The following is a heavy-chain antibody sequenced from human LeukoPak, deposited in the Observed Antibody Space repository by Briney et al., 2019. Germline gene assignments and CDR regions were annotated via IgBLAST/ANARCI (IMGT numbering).Heavy chain of an antibody. V-gene: IGHV3-23*01. D-gene: IGHD3-10*01. CDR1: GFTFSSHA. J-gene: IGHJ5*02. CDR3: AKSGLYYGSGRSNWFDP. Sequence: PGGSLRLSCAASGFTFSSHAMSWVRQAPGKGLEWISVISGSSDATFYADSVKGRFTISRDNSKNMLYLQMKSLRAEDTAVYYCAKSGLYYGSGRSNWFDPWGQGTLVTVSS. CDR2: ISGSSDAT.